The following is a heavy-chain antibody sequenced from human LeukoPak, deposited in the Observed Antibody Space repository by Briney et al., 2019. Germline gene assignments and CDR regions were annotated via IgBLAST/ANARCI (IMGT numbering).Heavy chain of an antibody. CDR2: SAYNGNT. V-gene: IGHV1-18*01. D-gene: IGHD2-15*01. J-gene: IGHJ6*02. CDR3: ARDPTPNYYYYGMDV. Sequence: SAYNGNTNYAQKLQGRVTMTTDTSTSTAYMELRSLRSDDTAVYYCARDPTPNYYYYGMDVWGQGTTVTVSS.